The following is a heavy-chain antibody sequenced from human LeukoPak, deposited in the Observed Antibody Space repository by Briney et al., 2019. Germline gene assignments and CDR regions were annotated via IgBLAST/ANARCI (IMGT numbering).Heavy chain of an antibody. D-gene: IGHD6-19*01. J-gene: IGHJ4*02. Sequence: SETLSLTCTVSGGSISSSSYYWGWIRQPPGKGLEWIGSIYYSGSTYYNPSLKSRVTISVDTSKNQFSLKLSSVTAADTAVYYCARGLAVAGAYDNDYWGQGTLVTVSS. CDR1: GGSISSSSYY. V-gene: IGHV4-39*01. CDR2: IYYSGST. CDR3: ARGLAVAGAYDNDY.